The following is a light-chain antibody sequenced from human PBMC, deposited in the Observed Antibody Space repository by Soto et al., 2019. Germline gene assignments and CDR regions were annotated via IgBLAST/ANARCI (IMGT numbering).Light chain of an antibody. J-gene: IGKJ1*01. Sequence: STDERTTLSCRARQSISCDSAWHQQTPGQAPRLLIYGASTRATGIPARFSGSGSGTEFTLTISSLQSEDFAVYYCQQYNNWWTFGQGTKVDI. CDR3: QQYNNWWT. CDR2: GAS. V-gene: IGKV3-15*01. CDR1: QSISCD.